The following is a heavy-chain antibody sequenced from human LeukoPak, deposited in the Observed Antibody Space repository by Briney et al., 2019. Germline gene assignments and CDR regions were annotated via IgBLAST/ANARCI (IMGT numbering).Heavy chain of an antibody. Sequence: SETLSLTCAVYGGSFSGYYWSWIRQPPGKGLEWIVEINHSGSTNYNPSLKSRVTISVDTSKNQFSLKLSSVTAADTAVYYCASLNWRSGWYFDLWGRGTLVTVSS. CDR1: GGSFSGYY. CDR3: ASLNWRSGWYFDL. D-gene: IGHD1-1*01. J-gene: IGHJ2*01. CDR2: INHSGST. V-gene: IGHV4-34*01.